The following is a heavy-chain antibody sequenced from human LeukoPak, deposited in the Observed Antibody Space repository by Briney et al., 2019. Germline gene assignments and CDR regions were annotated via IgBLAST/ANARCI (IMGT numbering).Heavy chain of an antibody. V-gene: IGHV4-34*01. D-gene: IGHD3-3*01. J-gene: IGHJ4*02. Sequence: SETLSLTCAVYGGSFSGYYWSWIRQPPGKGLEWIGEINHSGSTNYNPSLKSRVTISVDTSKNQFSLKLSSVTAADTAVYYRARGRPRFLGWLLQPYFDYWGQGTLVTVSP. CDR2: INHSGST. CDR3: ARGRPRFLGWLLQPYFDY. CDR1: GGSFSGYY.